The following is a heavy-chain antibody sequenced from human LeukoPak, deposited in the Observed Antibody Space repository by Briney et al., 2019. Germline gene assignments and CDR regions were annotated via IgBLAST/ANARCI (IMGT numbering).Heavy chain of an antibody. Sequence: PGGSLRLSCAASGFSFSSYGMHWVRQAPGKGLEYVSAISGNGDSTYYANSVKDRFTISRDNSKNTLYLQMGSLRPEDMAVYYCARVRSYYMASDYWGQGTLVTVSS. V-gene: IGHV3-64*01. CDR2: ISGNGDST. J-gene: IGHJ4*02. CDR3: ARVRSYYMASDY. D-gene: IGHD1-26*01. CDR1: GFSFSSYG.